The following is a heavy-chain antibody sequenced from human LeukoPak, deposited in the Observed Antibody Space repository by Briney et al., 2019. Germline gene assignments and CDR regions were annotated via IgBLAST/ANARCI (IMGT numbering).Heavy chain of an antibody. V-gene: IGHV4-34*01. Sequence: GSLRLSCAASGFTFSSYAMSWVRQPPGKGLEWIGEINHSGSTNYNPSLKSRVTISVDTSKNQFSLKLSSVTAADTAVYYCARSLSEYYDSSGLVDYWGQGTLVTVSS. J-gene: IGHJ4*02. D-gene: IGHD3-22*01. CDR2: INHSGST. CDR3: ARSLSEYYDSSGLVDY. CDR1: GFTFSSYA.